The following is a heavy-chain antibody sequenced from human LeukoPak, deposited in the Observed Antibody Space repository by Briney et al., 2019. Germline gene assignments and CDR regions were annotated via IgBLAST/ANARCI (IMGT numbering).Heavy chain of an antibody. J-gene: IGHJ6*02. Sequence: PGGSLRLSCAASGFTFNNYAMSWVRQAPGKGLEWVSAISGSGGSTYYADSVKGRFTISRDNSKNTLYLQMNSLKTEDTALYYCAKDYYGSASSSCGMDVWGQGTTVTVSS. CDR3: AKDYYGSASSSCGMDV. V-gene: IGHV3-23*01. CDR2: ISGSGGST. D-gene: IGHD3-10*01. CDR1: GFTFNNYA.